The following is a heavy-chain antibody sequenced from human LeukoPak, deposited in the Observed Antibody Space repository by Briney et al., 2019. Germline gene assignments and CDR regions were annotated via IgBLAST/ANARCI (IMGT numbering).Heavy chain of an antibody. V-gene: IGHV5-51*01. D-gene: IGHD2-15*01. CDR2: IYPGDSDA. Sequence: TGGSLKISCKGSGYSFTNYWIAWVRQMPEKGLEWMGVIYPGDSDARYSPSFQGQVTISADKSISTAYLQWSSLKASDTAMYYCASRSQTGAFDIWGQGTLVTVSS. CDR1: GYSFTNYW. J-gene: IGHJ3*02. CDR3: ASRSQTGAFDI.